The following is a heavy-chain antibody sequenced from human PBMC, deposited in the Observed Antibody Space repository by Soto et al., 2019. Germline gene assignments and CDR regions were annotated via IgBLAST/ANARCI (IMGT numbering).Heavy chain of an antibody. CDR1: GGTFSSYA. V-gene: IGHV1-69*12. CDR2: IIPIFGTA. D-gene: IGHD2-2*01. CDR3: ASHPVPYYYYGMDV. J-gene: IGHJ6*02. Sequence: QVQLVQSGAEVKKPGSSVKVSCKASGGTFSSYALSRVRQAPGQGLEWMGGIIPIFGTADYAQKFQGRVTITADDSTSTAYMELSSLRSEDTAVYYCASHPVPYYYYGMDVWGQGTTVTVSS.